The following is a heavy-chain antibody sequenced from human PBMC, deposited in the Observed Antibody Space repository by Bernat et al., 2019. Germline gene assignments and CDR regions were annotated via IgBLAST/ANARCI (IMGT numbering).Heavy chain of an antibody. CDR2: IDPSDSYT. V-gene: IGHV5-10-1*01. CDR3: ARHARQLVRRCWFDP. D-gene: IGHD6-6*01. J-gene: IGHJ5*02. CDR1: GYSFTSYW. Sequence: EVQLVQSGAEVKKPGESLKISCKGSGYSFTSYWIGWVRQMPGKGLEWMGRIDPSDSYTNYSPSFQGHVTITADKSISTAYLQWSSLKASDTAMYYCARHARQLVRRCWFDPWGQGTLVTVSS.